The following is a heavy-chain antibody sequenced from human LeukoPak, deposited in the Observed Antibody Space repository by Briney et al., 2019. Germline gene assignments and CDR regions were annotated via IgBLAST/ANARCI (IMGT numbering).Heavy chain of an antibody. D-gene: IGHD2/OR15-2a*01. CDR2: IYYSGST. Sequence: SETLSLTCTVSGGSISSSSYYWGWIRQPPGKGLEWIGSIYYSGSTYYNPSLKSRVTISVDTSKNQFSLKLSSVTAADTAVYYCARVPRRTTADCDGVDYWGQGTLVTVSS. CDR1: GGSISSSSYY. CDR3: ARVPRRTTADCDGVDY. V-gene: IGHV4-39*07. J-gene: IGHJ4*02.